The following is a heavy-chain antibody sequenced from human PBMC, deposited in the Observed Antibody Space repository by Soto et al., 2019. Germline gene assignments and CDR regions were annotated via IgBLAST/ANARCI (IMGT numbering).Heavy chain of an antibody. V-gene: IGHV4-61*01. CDR2: IYYSGST. CDR3: ARERRYYGSGSSFDY. CDR1: GCSVSRGSYS. Sequence: PSETLSLDVSVSGCSVSRGSYSWSWIRQPPGKGLEWIGYIYYSGSTNYNPSLKSRVTISVDTSKNQFSLKLSSVTAADTAVYYCARERRYYGSGSSFDYWGQGTLVTVSS. J-gene: IGHJ4*02. D-gene: IGHD3-10*01.